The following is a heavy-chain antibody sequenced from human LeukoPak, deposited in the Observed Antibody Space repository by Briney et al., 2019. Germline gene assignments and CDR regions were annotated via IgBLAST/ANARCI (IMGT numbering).Heavy chain of an antibody. CDR3: ARMFRSSWYINWFDP. CDR1: GGSISSYY. V-gene: IGHV4-59*08. D-gene: IGHD6-13*01. J-gene: IGHJ5*02. Sequence: SETLSLTCTVSGGSISSYYWSWIRQSPGKGLEWIGSIYHSGRTYYNPSLKSRLTISVDTSKNQFSLKLNFVTAADTAMYYCARMFRSSWYINWFDPWGQGTQVTVSS. CDR2: IYHSGRT.